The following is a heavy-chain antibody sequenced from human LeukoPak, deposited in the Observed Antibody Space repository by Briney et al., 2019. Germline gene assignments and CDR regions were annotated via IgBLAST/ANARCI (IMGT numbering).Heavy chain of an antibody. CDR2: IYYGGST. CDR3: ARERYDFWSGREFDP. J-gene: IGHJ5*02. Sequence: SETLSLTCTVSGGSISSCYWSWIRQPPGKGLEWIGYIYYGGSTNYNPSLKSRVTISVDTSKNQFSLKLSSVTAADTAVYYCARERYDFWSGREFDPRGQGTLVTVSS. V-gene: IGHV4-59*01. D-gene: IGHD3-3*01. CDR1: GGSISSCY.